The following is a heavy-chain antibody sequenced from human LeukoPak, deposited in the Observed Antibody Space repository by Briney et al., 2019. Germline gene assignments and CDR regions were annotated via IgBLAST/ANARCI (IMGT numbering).Heavy chain of an antibody. V-gene: IGHV5-51*01. J-gene: IGHJ4*02. CDR1: GYSFTSYW. Sequence: GESLKISCKGSGYSFTSYWIGWVRQMPGKGREWKGIIYPGDSDTRYSPPFQGQVTISADKSISTAYLHWSSLKASDTAMYYCARRSPYSYGYYFDYWGQGTLVTVSS. CDR2: IYPGDSDT. D-gene: IGHD5-18*01. CDR3: ARRSPYSYGYYFDY.